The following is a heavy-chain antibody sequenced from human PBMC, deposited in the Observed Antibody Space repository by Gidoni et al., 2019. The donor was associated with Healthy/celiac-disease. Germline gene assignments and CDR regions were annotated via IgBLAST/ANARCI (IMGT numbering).Heavy chain of an antibody. CDR3: ARDSGALQYSSGWNY. CDR2: IKQDGSEK. J-gene: IGHJ4*02. V-gene: IGHV3-7*01. D-gene: IGHD6-19*01. CDR1: GFTFSRYW. Sequence: EVQLVESGGGLVQPGGSLRLSCAASGFTFSRYWMSWVRQAPGKGLEWVANIKQDGSEKYYVDSVKGRFTSSRDNAKNSLYLQMNSLRAEDTAVYYCARDSGALQYSSGWNYWGQGTLVTVSS.